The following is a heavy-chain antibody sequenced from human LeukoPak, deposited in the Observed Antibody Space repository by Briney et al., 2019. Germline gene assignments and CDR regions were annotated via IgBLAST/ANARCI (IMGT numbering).Heavy chain of an antibody. CDR1: GFTFSSYA. V-gene: IGHV3-23*01. D-gene: IGHD3-3*01. J-gene: IGHJ6*03. CDR3: AKGSSTIFGVVIPYYYYMDV. Sequence: GGSLRLSCAASGFTFSSYAMSWVRQAPGKGLEWVSAISGSGGNTYYADSVKGRFTISRDNSKNTLYLQMNSLRAKDTAVYYCAKGSSTIFGVVIPYYYYMDVLGKGTTVTVSS. CDR2: ISGSGGNT.